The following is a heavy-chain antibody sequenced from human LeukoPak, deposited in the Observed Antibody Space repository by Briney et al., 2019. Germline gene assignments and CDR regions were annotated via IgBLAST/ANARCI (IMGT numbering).Heavy chain of an antibody. CDR3: AVKWTYDGFDI. CDR2: INSDGSTT. J-gene: IGHJ3*02. CDR1: GFTFSSYW. V-gene: IGHV3-74*01. Sequence: GGSLRLSCAASGFTFSSYWMHWVRQAPGKGLVWVSRINSDGSTTTYADSTKGRFTISRDDAKNTLYLQMNSLRAEDTAVYYCAVKWTYDGFDIWGQGTMVTVSS. D-gene: IGHD1-26*01.